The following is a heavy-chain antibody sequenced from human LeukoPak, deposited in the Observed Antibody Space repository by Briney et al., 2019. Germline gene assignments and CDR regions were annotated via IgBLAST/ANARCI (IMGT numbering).Heavy chain of an antibody. Sequence: PSETLSLTCTVSGGSISSGGYYWSWIRQHPGKGLEWIGYMYYSGSTYYNPSLKSRVTISVDTSKNQFSLKLSSATAADTAVYYCARDSSGYLDYWGQGTLVTVSS. J-gene: IGHJ4*02. V-gene: IGHV4-31*03. CDR2: MYYSGST. D-gene: IGHD3-22*01. CDR1: GGSISSGGYY. CDR3: ARDSSGYLDY.